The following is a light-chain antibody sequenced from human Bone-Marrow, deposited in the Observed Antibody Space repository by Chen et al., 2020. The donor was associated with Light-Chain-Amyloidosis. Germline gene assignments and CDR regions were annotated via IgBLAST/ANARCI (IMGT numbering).Light chain of an antibody. CDR1: SSDVGSYNL. J-gene: IGLJ2*01. CDR3: CSYAGSSTFDVV. Sequence: QSALTQPASVSGSPGQSITISCTGTSSDVGSYNLVSWYQQHPGKAPKLMIYEGSKRPSGVSNRFAGSKVGNTASLTISGLQAEDEADYYCCSYAGSSTFDVVFGGGTKLTVL. V-gene: IGLV2-23*03. CDR2: EGS.